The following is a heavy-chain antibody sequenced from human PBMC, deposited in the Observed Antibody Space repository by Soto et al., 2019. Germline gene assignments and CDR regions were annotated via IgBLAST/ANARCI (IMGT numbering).Heavy chain of an antibody. CDR2: ISGSGGST. CDR3: AKDRYCSGGSCYPWYFDY. J-gene: IGHJ4*02. Sequence: GGSLRLSCAASGFTFSSYAMSWVRQAPGKGLEWVSAISGSGGSTYYADSVKGRFTISRDNSKKTLYLQMNSLRAEDTAVYYCAKDRYCSGGSCYPWYFDYWGQGTLVTVSS. CDR1: GFTFSSYA. V-gene: IGHV3-23*01. D-gene: IGHD2-15*01.